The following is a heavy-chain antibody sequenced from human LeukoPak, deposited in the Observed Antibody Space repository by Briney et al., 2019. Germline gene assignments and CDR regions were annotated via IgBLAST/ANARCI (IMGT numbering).Heavy chain of an antibody. CDR3: ARGVMATILTPFDF. CDR1: GGSISSSNW. D-gene: IGHD5-24*01. V-gene: IGHV4-4*02. Sequence: SETLSLTCALSGGSISSSNWWSWVRQPPGKGLEWIGEIYHSGSTNYNPSLKSRVTISVDTSKNQFSLKLSSVTAADTAVYYCARGVMATILTPFDFWGQGTLVTVSS. J-gene: IGHJ4*02. CDR2: IYHSGST.